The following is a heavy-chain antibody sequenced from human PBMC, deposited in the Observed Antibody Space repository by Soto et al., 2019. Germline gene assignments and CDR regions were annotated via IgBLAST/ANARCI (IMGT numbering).Heavy chain of an antibody. D-gene: IGHD3-3*01. Sequence: EVQLVESGGGSVQPGGSLRLSCAASGFTLSDYWMAWVRQAPGQGLEWVANIKEDGSEKHYADSVKGRFTISRDNAKNSLYLQMNSLRAEDTAVYYCARGFAVAYWGQGTLVTVSS. V-gene: IGHV3-7*03. CDR2: IKEDGSEK. CDR3: ARGFAVAY. CDR1: GFTLSDYW. J-gene: IGHJ4*02.